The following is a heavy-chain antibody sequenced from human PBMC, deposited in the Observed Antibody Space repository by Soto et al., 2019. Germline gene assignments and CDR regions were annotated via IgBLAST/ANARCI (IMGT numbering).Heavy chain of an antibody. CDR3: ARVRGGYYFDY. Sequence: PGGSLRLSCAASGFTFGTYWMSWVRQAPGEGLEWVANIKQAGTEKYYVDSVKGRFTISRDNAKNSLYLQMNSLRAEDTAVYYCARVRGGYYFDYWGQGTLVTVSS. J-gene: IGHJ4*02. D-gene: IGHD5-12*01. V-gene: IGHV3-7*01. CDR1: GFTFGTYW. CDR2: IKQAGTEK.